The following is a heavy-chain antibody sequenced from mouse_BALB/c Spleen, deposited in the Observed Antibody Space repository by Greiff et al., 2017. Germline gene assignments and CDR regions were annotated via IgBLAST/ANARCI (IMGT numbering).Heavy chain of an antibody. J-gene: IGHJ1*01. V-gene: IGHV14-3*02. CDR2: IDPANGNT. CDR3: AVYYGNYYWYFDV. D-gene: IGHD2-1*01. Sequence: VQLQQSGAELLKPGASVKLSCTASGFNIKDTYMHWVKQRPEQGLEWIGRIDPANGNTKYDPKFQGKATITADTSSNTAYLQLSSLTSEDTAVYYCAVYYGNYYWYFDVWGAGTTVTVSS. CDR1: GFNIKDTY.